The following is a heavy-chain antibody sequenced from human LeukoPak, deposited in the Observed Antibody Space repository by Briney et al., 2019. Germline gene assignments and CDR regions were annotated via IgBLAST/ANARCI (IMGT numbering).Heavy chain of an antibody. CDR3: AREMWCSGGDCYLNVFDF. D-gene: IGHD2-21*02. Sequence: GASVKVSCKASGYTFKDYGVIWVRQAPGQGLEWMGYISPASGRTRYTQKFQGRVTLTTGTPTSTAHTELRSLRFDDTAVYYCAREMWCSGGDCYLNVFDFWGQGTMVTVSP. J-gene: IGHJ3*01. CDR1: GYTFKDYG. V-gene: IGHV1-18*01. CDR2: ISPASGRT.